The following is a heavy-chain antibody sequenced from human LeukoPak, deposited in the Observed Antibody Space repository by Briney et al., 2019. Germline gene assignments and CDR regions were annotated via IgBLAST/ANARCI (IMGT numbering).Heavy chain of an antibody. V-gene: IGHV3-66*01. CDR2: IYSGGST. Sequence: GGSLRLSCAASGFTFTNVWMSWVRQAPGRGLEWVSVIYSGGSTYYADSVKGRFTISRDNSKNTLFLQMNSLRAGDTAVYYCARGTVTMVDYWGQGTLVTVSS. CDR1: GFTFTNVW. D-gene: IGHD3-10*01. CDR3: ARGTVTMVDY. J-gene: IGHJ4*02.